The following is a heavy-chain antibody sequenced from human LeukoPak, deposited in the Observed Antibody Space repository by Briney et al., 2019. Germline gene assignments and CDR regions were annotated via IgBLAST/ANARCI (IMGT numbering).Heavy chain of an antibody. Sequence: ASVKVSCKASGYTFASYGISWVRQAPGQGLEWMGWITAYNGNANCAQNLQGRVTMTTDTSTSTAYMDLRSLRSDDTAVYYSARVYYYDSSGHNWFDPWGQGTLVTVSS. J-gene: IGHJ5*02. CDR3: ARVYYYDSSGHNWFDP. CDR2: ITAYNGNA. D-gene: IGHD3-22*01. V-gene: IGHV1-18*01. CDR1: GYTFASYG.